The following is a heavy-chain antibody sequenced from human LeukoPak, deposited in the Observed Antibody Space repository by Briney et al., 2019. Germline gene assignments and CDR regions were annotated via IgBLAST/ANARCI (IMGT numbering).Heavy chain of an antibody. Sequence: GGSLRLSCAASGFTFTNYWMSWVRQAPGKGLEWVASINQDGSEKYYVDSVKGRFTVSRDNAKSSVYLQMNSLRTEDTAIYYCAGAWSRVDGFDIWGQGTMVTVSS. D-gene: IGHD2-8*02. CDR3: AGAWSRVDGFDI. CDR1: GFTFTNYW. V-gene: IGHV3-7*01. CDR2: INQDGSEK. J-gene: IGHJ3*02.